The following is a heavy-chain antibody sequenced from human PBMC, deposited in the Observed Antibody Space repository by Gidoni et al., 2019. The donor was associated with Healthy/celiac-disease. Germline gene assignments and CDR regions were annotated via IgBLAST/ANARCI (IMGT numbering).Heavy chain of an antibody. J-gene: IGHJ4*02. CDR3: ARARIAAAEFDY. V-gene: IGHV4-31*03. CDR2: IYYSGST. D-gene: IGHD6-13*01. Sequence: QVQLQESGPGLVKPSQTLSLTCPVSGGSISSGGYYGSWIRQHPGKGLGWIGYIYYSGSTYYNPSLKSRVTISVDTSKNQFSLKRSSVTAADTAVYYCARARIAAAEFDYWGQGTLVTVSS. CDR1: GGSISSGGYY.